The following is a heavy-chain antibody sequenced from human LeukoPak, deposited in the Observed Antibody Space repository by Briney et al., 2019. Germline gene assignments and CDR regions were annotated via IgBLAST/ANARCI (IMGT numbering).Heavy chain of an antibody. Sequence: GRSLRLSCAASGFTFDNHVMHWVRQAPGKGLEWVSGISWNSNSIGYADSVKGRFTISRDNAKNSLYLQMNSLRAEDTAVYYCARGGAGYYGSGSYDYWGQGTLVTVSS. CDR2: ISWNSNSI. CDR3: ARGGAGYYGSGSYDY. J-gene: IGHJ4*02. D-gene: IGHD3-10*01. V-gene: IGHV3-9*01. CDR1: GFTFDNHV.